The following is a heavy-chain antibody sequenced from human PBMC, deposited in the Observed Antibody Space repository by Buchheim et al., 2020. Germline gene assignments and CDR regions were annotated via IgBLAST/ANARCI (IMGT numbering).Heavy chain of an antibody. CDR1: GFTFSSYG. J-gene: IGHJ4*02. V-gene: IGHV3-30*18. D-gene: IGHD6-13*01. CDR2: ISYDGSNK. Sequence: QVQVVESGGGVVQPGTSLRLSCAASGFTFSSYGMHWVRQAPGKGLDWVAVISYDGSNKYYADSVKGRFTISRDNSKNTLYLQMNSLRAEDTAVYYCAKGSPGYTSNWYWSPCDYWGQGTL. CDR3: AKGSPGYTSNWYWSPCDY.